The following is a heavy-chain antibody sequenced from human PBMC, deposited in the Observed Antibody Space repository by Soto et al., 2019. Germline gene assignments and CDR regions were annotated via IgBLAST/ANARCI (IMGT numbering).Heavy chain of an antibody. CDR1: GFTFSTYS. CDR2: ISDSSAVP. V-gene: IGHV3-23*01. CDR3: AKGRWDSVNNNSLYHY. D-gene: IGHD2-15*01. Sequence: EVQLLESGGGLVKPGGSLRLSCAASGFTFSTYSMTWVRQAPGKGLEWVSAISDSSAVPHYADSVKGRFTISRDNPKNTMYLRMNSLTAADTAVYYCAKGRWDSVNNNSLYHYWGQGTLVTVSS. J-gene: IGHJ4*02.